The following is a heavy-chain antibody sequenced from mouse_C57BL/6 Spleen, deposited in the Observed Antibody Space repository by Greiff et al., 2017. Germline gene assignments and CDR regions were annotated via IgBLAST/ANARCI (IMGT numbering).Heavy chain of an antibody. Sequence: QVQLQQPGAELVMPGASVKLSCKASGYTFTSYWMHWVKQRPGQGLEWIGEIDPSDSYTNNNQKFKGKSTLTVDKSSSTAYMQLSSLTSEDSAVYYCARENYGNYDYWGQGTTLTVSS. CDR2: IDPSDSYT. CDR3: ARENYGNYDY. V-gene: IGHV1-69*01. J-gene: IGHJ2*01. D-gene: IGHD2-1*01. CDR1: GYTFTSYW.